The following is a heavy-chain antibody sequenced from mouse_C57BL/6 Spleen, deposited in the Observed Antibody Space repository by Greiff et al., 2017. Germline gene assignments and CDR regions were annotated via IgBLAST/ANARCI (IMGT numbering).Heavy chain of an antibody. CDR2: IDPSDSYT. J-gene: IGHJ2*01. V-gene: IGHV1-69*01. Sequence: QVQLQQPGAELVMPGASVKLSCKASGYTFTSYWMHWVKQRPGQGLEWIGEIDPSDSYTNYNQKFKDKSTLTVDKSSSTAYMQLSSLTSEDSAVYYCARGTTVVALDYWGQGTTLTVSS. D-gene: IGHD1-1*01. CDR1: GYTFTSYW. CDR3: ARGTTVVALDY.